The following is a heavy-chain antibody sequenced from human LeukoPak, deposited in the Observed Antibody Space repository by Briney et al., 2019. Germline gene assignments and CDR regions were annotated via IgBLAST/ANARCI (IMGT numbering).Heavy chain of an antibody. CDR3: ARSLPYGTTWYGRSDF. Sequence: GGSLRLSCAASGFTVSDNYMTWVRQAPGKGLEWVSSIYSAGATHYAESVKGRFTISRDNAMNSLYLQMNSLRAEDTAIYYCARSLPYGTTWYGRSDFWGQGTLVTVSS. D-gene: IGHD6-13*01. J-gene: IGHJ4*02. V-gene: IGHV3-53*01. CDR2: IYSAGAT. CDR1: GFTVSDNY.